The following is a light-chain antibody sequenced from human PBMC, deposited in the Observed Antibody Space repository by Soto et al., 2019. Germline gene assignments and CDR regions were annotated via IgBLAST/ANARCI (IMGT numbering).Light chain of an antibody. CDR2: GAS. V-gene: IGKV3-15*01. CDR3: QQYNNWPPWT. J-gene: IGKJ1*01. CDR1: QSVSSN. Sequence: EIVMKQSPATLSVSPGERATLSCRARQSVSSNLAWYQQKPGQAPRLLIYGASTRATGIPARFSGSGSGTEFTLIISSLQSEDFAVYYCQQYNNWPPWTFGQGTMVDI.